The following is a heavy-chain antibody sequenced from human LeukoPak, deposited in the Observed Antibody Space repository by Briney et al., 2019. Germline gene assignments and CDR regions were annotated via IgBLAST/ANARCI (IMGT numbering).Heavy chain of an antibody. J-gene: IGHJ6*03. CDR2: INHSGSA. CDR1: GGSFSDYY. V-gene: IGHV4-34*01. CDR3: ARQGASHGDYVCGYYYMDV. Sequence: PSQTLSLTCAVYGGSFSDYYWIWIRHSPGKGVEGLGQINHSGSANSNPTLKSRITISVDSSKNQFSLGLTSVTAADTAVYYGARQGASHGDYVCGYYYMDVRGRGTTVTVSS. D-gene: IGHD4-17*01.